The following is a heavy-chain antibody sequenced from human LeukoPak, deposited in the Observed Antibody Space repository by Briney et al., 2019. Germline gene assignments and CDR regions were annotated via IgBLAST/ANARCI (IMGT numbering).Heavy chain of an antibody. CDR1: GGSFSGYY. Sequence: SETLSLTCAVYGGSFSGYYWSWIRQPPGKGLEWIGEINHSGSTNYNPSLKSRVTISVDTSKNQFSLKLSSVTAADTAVYYCAKLPTYYYDSSGYRYFDYWGQGTLVTVSS. CDR2: INHSGST. J-gene: IGHJ4*02. V-gene: IGHV4-34*01. D-gene: IGHD3-22*01. CDR3: AKLPTYYYDSSGYRYFDY.